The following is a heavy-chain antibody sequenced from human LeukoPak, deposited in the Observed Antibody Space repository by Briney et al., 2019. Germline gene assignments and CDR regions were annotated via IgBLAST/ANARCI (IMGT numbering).Heavy chain of an antibody. D-gene: IGHD1-7*01. CDR3: ARRTNWNYDWFDS. CDR1: GYNFTPYW. V-gene: IGHV5-51*01. CDR2: TFPGDSYS. Sequence: GESLRISCKGSGYNFTPYWIVWVRQMPGKGLEWMGMTFPGDSYSIYSPSFQGQVTMSVDKSITTAYLQWSSLKASDTAMYYCARRTNWNYDWFDSWGQGTLVTVSS. J-gene: IGHJ5*01.